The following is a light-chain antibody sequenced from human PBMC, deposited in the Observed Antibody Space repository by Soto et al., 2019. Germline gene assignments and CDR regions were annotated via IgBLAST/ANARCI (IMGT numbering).Light chain of an antibody. CDR1: QSVISSY. Sequence: EIGLTQSACTLSLSAGERATLSWRASQSVISSYLAWYQQKPGQAPSLLIYGASSRATGIPDRFSGRGSGTDFNLTISRLETEDFALYYCQQYGDSPFTFGQGTKVDIK. CDR2: GAS. V-gene: IGKV3-20*01. CDR3: QQYGDSPFT. J-gene: IGKJ1*01.